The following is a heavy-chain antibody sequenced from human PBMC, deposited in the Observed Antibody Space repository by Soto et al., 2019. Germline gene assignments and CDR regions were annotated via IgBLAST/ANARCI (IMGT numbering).Heavy chain of an antibody. D-gene: IGHD3-3*01. CDR1: GGSISSSSYY. J-gene: IGHJ6*02. Sequence: RASETLSLTCTVSGGSISSSSYYWGWIRQPPGKGLEWIGSIYYSGSTYYNPSLKSRVTISVDTSKNQFSLKLSSVTAADTAVYYCARLSLGVGGMDVWGQGTTVTVSS. CDR3: ARLSLGVGGMDV. CDR2: IYYSGST. V-gene: IGHV4-39*01.